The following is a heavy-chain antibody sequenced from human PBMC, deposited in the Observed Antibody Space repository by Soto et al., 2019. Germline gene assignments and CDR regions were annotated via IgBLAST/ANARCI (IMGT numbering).Heavy chain of an antibody. J-gene: IGHJ5*02. CDR2: IYYSGST. CDR1: GGSISSYY. Sequence: PSETLSLTCTVSGGSISSYYWSWIRQPPGKGLEWIGYIYYSGSTNYNPSLKSRVTISVDTSKNQFSLKLSSVTAADTAVYYCARVIVVVVAATPLWFDPWGQGTLVTVSS. CDR3: ARVIVVVVAATPLWFDP. V-gene: IGHV4-59*01. D-gene: IGHD2-15*01.